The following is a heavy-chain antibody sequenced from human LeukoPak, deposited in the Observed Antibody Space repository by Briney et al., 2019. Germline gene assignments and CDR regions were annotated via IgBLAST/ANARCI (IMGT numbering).Heavy chain of an antibody. CDR3: ARGTRITIFGVVTISNWFDP. J-gene: IGHJ5*02. D-gene: IGHD3-3*01. CDR1: GGSISSYY. CDR2: IYYSGST. V-gene: IGHV4-59*08. Sequence: SETLSLTCTVSGGSISSYYWSWIRQPPGKGLEWIGYIYYSGSTNYNPSLKSRVTISVDTSKNQFSLKLSSVTAADTAVYYCARGTRITIFGVVTISNWFDPWGQGTLVTVSS.